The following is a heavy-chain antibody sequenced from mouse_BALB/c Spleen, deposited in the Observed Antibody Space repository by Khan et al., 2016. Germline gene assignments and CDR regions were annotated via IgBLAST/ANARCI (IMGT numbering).Heavy chain of an antibody. CDR1: GDSITSGY. Sequence: VQLQASGPSLVKPSQTLSLTCSVTGDSITSGYWNWIRKFPGNKLEYMGYISYSGSTYYTPSLKSRISITRATSKNQYYLQLNSVSTEDTATYYCVRGRYYAYAMDYWGQGTSVTVSS. CDR2: ISYSGST. J-gene: IGHJ4*01. V-gene: IGHV3-8*02. CDR3: VRGRYYAYAMDY. D-gene: IGHD1-1*01.